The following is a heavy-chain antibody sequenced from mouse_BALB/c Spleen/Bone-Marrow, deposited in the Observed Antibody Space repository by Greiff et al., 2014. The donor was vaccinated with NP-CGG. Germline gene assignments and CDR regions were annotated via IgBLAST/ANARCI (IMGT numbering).Heavy chain of an antibody. Sequence: VQLQQSGAELARPGASVKLSCKASGYTFTSYWMQWVKQRPGQGLEWIGAIYPGDGDTRYTQKFKGKATLTADKSSSTAYMQLSSLASEDSAVYDCARPGPPAYWGQGTLVTVSA. V-gene: IGHV1-87*01. J-gene: IGHJ3*01. CDR3: ARPGPPAY. CDR1: GYTFTSYW. CDR2: IYPGDGDT. D-gene: IGHD4-1*01.